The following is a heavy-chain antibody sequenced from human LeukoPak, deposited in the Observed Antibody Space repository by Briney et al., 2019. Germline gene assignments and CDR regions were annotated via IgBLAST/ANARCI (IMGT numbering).Heavy chain of an antibody. V-gene: IGHV3-7*01. D-gene: IGHD3-22*01. CDR3: ARGSSTEDSSGYYEDIADYFDY. CDR1: GFTFSNYW. Sequence: GGSLRLSCAASGFTFSNYWMSWVRQAPGEGLGWVANIKQEVSEKYYVDSVKGRFTISRDNAKNSLYLQMNSLRAEDTAVYYCARGSSTEDSSGYYEDIADYFDYWGQGTLVTVSS. J-gene: IGHJ4*02. CDR2: IKQEVSEK.